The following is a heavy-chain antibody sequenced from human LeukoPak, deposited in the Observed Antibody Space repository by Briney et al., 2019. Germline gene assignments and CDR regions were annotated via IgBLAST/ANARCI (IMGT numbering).Heavy chain of an antibody. CDR2: ISAYDGNT. D-gene: IGHD4/OR15-4a*01. Sequence: ASVKVSCKSSGYTFTSYGFSWVRQAPGQGLEWMGWISAYDGNTNYAQKLQGRVTMTTDTSTSTVYMELTSLRSDDTAVYYCARMGDYHLVSFFDYWGQGTPVTVSS. CDR3: ARMGDYHLVSFFDY. CDR1: GYTFTSYG. V-gene: IGHV1-18*01. J-gene: IGHJ4*02.